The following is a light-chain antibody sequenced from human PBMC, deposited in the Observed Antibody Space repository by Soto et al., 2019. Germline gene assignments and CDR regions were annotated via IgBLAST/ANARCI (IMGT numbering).Light chain of an antibody. Sequence: QSALTQPASVSGSPGQSITISCTGTSSDVGSYNLVSCYQQHPGKAPKLMIYEGSKRPSGVSNRFSGSKSGNTASLTISGLQADDEADYYCCSYKGSSTWVFGGGTKLTVL. CDR3: CSYKGSSTWV. CDR1: SSDVGSYNL. V-gene: IGLV2-23*01. J-gene: IGLJ3*02. CDR2: EGS.